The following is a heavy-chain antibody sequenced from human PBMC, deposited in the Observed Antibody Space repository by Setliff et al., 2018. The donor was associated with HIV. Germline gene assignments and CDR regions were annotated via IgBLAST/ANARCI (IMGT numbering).Heavy chain of an antibody. D-gene: IGHD3-10*01. CDR2: IYSGGGT. V-gene: IGHV3-66*01. J-gene: IGHJ5*02. CDR1: EFSVSSNT. CDR3: AGGSGSYPKPFDP. Sequence: GGSLRLSCAGSEFSVSSNTMSWIRQAPGKGPEWVSLIYSGGGTYYADSVKGRFTISRDSSRNTLYLQLTSLRVEDTAVYHCAGGSGSYPKPFDPWGQGTLVTVSS.